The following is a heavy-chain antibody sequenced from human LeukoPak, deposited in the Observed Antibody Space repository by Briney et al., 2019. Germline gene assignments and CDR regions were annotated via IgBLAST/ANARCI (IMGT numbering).Heavy chain of an antibody. V-gene: IGHV3-7*01. CDR1: GFTFTEYW. CDR3: ARGGYSFDY. CDR2: LHPDGSER. J-gene: IGHJ4*02. Sequence: GGSLRLSCAASGFTFTEYWMTCVRQAPGKGMEWVARLHPDGSERNYVGSVEGRFTVSGDNAKSSLYLQMNSLRVEDTAVYYCARGGYSFDYLGQGTLVTVSS. D-gene: IGHD5-12*01.